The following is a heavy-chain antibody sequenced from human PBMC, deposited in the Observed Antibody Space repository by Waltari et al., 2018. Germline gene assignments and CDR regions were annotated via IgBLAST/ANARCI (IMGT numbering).Heavy chain of an antibody. CDR3: ARAYSLGDDAFDI. CDR1: GYTFTSYA. V-gene: IGHV1-3*01. CDR2: INAGNGNT. J-gene: IGHJ3*02. Sequence: QVQLVQSGAEVKKPGASVKVSCKASGYTFTSYAMHWVRQAPGQRLEWMGWINAGNGNTKYSQKFQGRVTITRDTSASTAYMELSSLRSEDTAVYYCARAYSLGDDAFDIWGQGTMVTVSS. D-gene: IGHD2-15*01.